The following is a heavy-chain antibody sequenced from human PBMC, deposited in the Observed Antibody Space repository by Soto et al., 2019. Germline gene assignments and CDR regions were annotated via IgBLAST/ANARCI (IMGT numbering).Heavy chain of an antibody. Sequence: SVKVSCKASGGTFSSYAISWVRQAPGQGLEWMGGIIPIFGTANYAQKFQGRVTITADESTSTAYMELSSLRSEDTAVYYCARDPEQLDTYYYYGMDVWGQGTTVTVSS. CDR1: GGTFSSYA. D-gene: IGHD6-13*01. CDR3: ARDPEQLDTYYYYGMDV. CDR2: IIPIFGTA. J-gene: IGHJ6*02. V-gene: IGHV1-69*13.